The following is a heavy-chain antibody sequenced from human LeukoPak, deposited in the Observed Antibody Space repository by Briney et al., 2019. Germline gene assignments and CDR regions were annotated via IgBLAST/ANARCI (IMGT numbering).Heavy chain of an antibody. V-gene: IGHV3-64*01. CDR3: ARASSLAAADY. Sequence: PGGSLRLSCAASGFTFSNYAMHWVRQAPGKGLEYVSAISSNGGSTYYANSVKGRFTISRDNSKNTLYLQMGSLRAEDMAVYYCARASSLAAADYWGQGTLVTVSS. CDR2: ISSNGGST. J-gene: IGHJ4*02. CDR1: GFTFSNYA. D-gene: IGHD6-13*01.